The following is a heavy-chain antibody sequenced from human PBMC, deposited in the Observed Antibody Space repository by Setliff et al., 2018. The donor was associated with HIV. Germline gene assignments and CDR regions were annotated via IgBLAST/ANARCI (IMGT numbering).Heavy chain of an antibody. D-gene: IGHD2-15*01. CDR1: GSSIRSSSYY. CDR2: IYYSGST. CDR3: PRDFCSGGSCPLGNAFDL. V-gene: IGHV4-39*07. Sequence: PSETLSLTCTVSGSSIRSSSYYWGWIRQPPGQGMEWIGNIYYSGSTYYNPSLMSRVSISVYTSRKQFSLKLSSVTAADPAVYYCPRDFCSGGSCPLGNAFDLWGQGTMVTVSS. J-gene: IGHJ3*01.